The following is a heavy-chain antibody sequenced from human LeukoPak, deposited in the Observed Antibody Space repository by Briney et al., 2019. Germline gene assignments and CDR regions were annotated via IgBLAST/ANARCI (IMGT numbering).Heavy chain of an antibody. V-gene: IGHV4-59*12. D-gene: IGHD5/OR15-5a*01. CDR3: ARASSSRNGDLRY. J-gene: IGHJ4*02. CDR1: GGSISSYY. CDR2: IYYSGST. Sequence: SETLSLTCTVSGGSISSYYWSWIRQPPGKGLEWIGYIYYSGSTNYNPSLKSRVTISVDTSKNQFSLKLSSVTAADTAVYYCARASSSRNGDLRYWGQGTLVTVSS.